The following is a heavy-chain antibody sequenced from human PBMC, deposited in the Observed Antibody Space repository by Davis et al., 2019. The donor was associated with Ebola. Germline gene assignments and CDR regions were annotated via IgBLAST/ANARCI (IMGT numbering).Heavy chain of an antibody. D-gene: IGHD3-10*01. V-gene: IGHV2-5*02. CDR2: IYWDDDK. Sequence: SGPTLVKPTQTLTLTCTFSGFSLSTSGVGVGWIRQPPGKALEWLALIYWDDDKRYSTSLKTRLTISKDTSKNQVVLTMTNMDPVDTATYYYARTPPRMVRGVNYYFDYWGQGTLVTVSS. CDR1: GFSLSTSGVG. J-gene: IGHJ4*02. CDR3: ARTPPRMVRGVNYYFDY.